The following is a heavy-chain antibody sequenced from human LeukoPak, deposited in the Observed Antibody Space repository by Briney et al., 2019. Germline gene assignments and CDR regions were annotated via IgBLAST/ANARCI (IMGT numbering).Heavy chain of an antibody. CDR3: ARYYYDSSGLGPYDAFDI. J-gene: IGHJ3*02. Sequence: SETLSLTCAVSGGSFSGYYWSWIRQPPGKGLEWIGEINHSGSTNYNPSLKSRVTISVDTSKNQFSLKLSSVTAADTAVYYCARYYYDSSGLGPYDAFDIWGQGTMVTVSS. CDR2: INHSGST. V-gene: IGHV4-34*01. D-gene: IGHD3-22*01. CDR1: GGSFSGYY.